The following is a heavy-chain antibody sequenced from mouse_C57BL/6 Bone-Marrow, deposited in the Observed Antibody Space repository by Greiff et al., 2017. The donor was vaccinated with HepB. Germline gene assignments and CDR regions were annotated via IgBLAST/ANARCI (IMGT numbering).Heavy chain of an antibody. V-gene: IGHV1-69*01. CDR1: GYTFTSYW. CDR3: ARETAQAYY. J-gene: IGHJ4*01. D-gene: IGHD3-2*02. Sequence: QVHVKQPGAELVMPGASVKLSCKASGYTFTSYWMHWVKQRPGQGLEWIGEIDPSDSYTNYNQKFKGKSTLTVDKSSSTAYMQLSSLTSEDSAVYYCARETAQAYYWGQGTSVTVSS. CDR2: IDPSDSYT.